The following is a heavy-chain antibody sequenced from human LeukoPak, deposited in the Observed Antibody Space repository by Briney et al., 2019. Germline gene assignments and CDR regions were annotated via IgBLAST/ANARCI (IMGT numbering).Heavy chain of an antibody. CDR3: AKVDSGSYFPP. Sequence: PGGSLRLSCAASGFTFSGYAMSWVRQAPGKGLEWVSGISASGGSRDYADSVEGRFTISRDNSKNTLSLQMNSLRVEDTAAYYCAKVDSGSYFPPWGQGTLVTVSS. V-gene: IGHV3-23*01. J-gene: IGHJ5*02. CDR2: ISASGGSR. D-gene: IGHD1-26*01. CDR1: GFTFSGYA.